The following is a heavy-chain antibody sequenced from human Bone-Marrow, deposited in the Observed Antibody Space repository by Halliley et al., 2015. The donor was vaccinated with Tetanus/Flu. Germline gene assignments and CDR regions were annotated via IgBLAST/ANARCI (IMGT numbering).Heavy chain of an antibody. J-gene: IGHJ4*02. V-gene: IGHV3-21*04. CDR1: GFTFSSYN. Sequence: SLRLSCAASGFTFSSYNMNWVRQAPGKGLEWVSSISSNSNYIFYADSVQGRFTLSRDNAKNSLYLQMNSLRAEDTAVYYCARDQGAYIPACFDSWGQVSLVTVSS. CDR3: ARDQGAYIPACFDS. D-gene: IGHD2-21*01. CDR2: ISSNSNYI.